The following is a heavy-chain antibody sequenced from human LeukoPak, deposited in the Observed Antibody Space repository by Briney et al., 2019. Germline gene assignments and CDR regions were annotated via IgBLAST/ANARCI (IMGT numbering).Heavy chain of an antibody. CDR1: GGSISSSSYY. CDR2: IYYSWST. J-gene: IGHJ3*02. Sequence: PSETLSLTCTVSGGSISSSSYYWGWIRQPPGTGLEWIGSIYYSWSTYYNPSLKSRVTISVDTSKNQFSLKLSSVTAADTAVYYCARPGLTYYDFWSGRDAFDIWGQGTMVTVSS. CDR3: ARPGLTYYDFWSGRDAFDI. V-gene: IGHV4-39*01. D-gene: IGHD3-3*01.